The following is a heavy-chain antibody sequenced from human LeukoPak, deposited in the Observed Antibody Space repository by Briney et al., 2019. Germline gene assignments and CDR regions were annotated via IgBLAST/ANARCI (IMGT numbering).Heavy chain of an antibody. J-gene: IGHJ4*02. Sequence: GGSLRLSCAASGSTFSSYEMNWVRQAPGKGLEWVAFIRYDGSNKYYADSVKGRFTISRDNSKNTLYLQMNSLRAEDTAVYYCEGLTKQYSSSWYWDYWGQGTLVTVSS. D-gene: IGHD6-13*01. V-gene: IGHV3-30*02. CDR1: GSTFSSYE. CDR2: IRYDGSNK. CDR3: EGLTKQYSSSWYWDY.